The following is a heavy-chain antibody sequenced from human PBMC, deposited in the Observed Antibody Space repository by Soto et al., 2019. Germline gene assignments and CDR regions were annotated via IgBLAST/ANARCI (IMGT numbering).Heavy chain of an antibody. CDR1: GGSISSSSYY. CDR3: ARSEQWLTQSTPIDY. V-gene: IGHV4-39*01. J-gene: IGHJ4*02. CDR2: IYYSGST. D-gene: IGHD6-19*01. Sequence: SETLSLTCTVSGGSISSSSYYWGWIRQPPGKGLEWIGSIYYSGSTYYNPSLKSRVTISVDTSKNQFSLTLSSVTAADTAVYYCARSEQWLTQSTPIDYWGQGTLVTVSS.